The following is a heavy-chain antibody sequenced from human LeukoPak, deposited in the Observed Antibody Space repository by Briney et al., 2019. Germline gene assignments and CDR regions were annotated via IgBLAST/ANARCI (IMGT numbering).Heavy chain of an antibody. Sequence: SETVSLPSAVYGGSFSGYYWSWIRQPPGKGLEWIGEINHSGSTNYNPSLKSRVTISVDTSKNQLSLKLRSVTAADTAVYYCASASLDYWGQGTLVTVSS. D-gene: IGHD3-16*01. V-gene: IGHV4-34*01. J-gene: IGHJ4*02. CDR2: INHSGST. CDR3: ASASLDY. CDR1: GGSFSGYY.